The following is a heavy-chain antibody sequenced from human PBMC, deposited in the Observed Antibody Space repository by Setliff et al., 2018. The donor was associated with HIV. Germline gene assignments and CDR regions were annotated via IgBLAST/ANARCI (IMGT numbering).Heavy chain of an antibody. Sequence: LSLTCTVSGVSVSRDGYYWSWIRQLPGKDLEWIAFISYIGTTFYNPSLKSRLTISRVPAKNQFSLKLSSVTAADTAVYYCARVVLLEPLTPGGAFDIWGQGTTVTVSS. CDR3: ARVVLLEPLTPGGAFDI. J-gene: IGHJ3*02. CDR1: GVSVSRDGYY. CDR2: ISYIGTT. D-gene: IGHD3-16*01. V-gene: IGHV4-31*03.